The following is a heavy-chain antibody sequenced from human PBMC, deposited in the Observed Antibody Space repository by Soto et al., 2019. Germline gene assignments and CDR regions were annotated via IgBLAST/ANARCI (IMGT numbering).Heavy chain of an antibody. CDR1: GVAIIRPY. J-gene: IGHJ5*02. Sequence: ETEGHNGPFSGVAIIRPYWSWIRQPPGKGLEWIGYIYYSGSTNYNPSLKSRVTISVDTSKNQFSLKLSSVTAADTAVYYCARARRWFDPWGQGNLVNVSS. CDR2: IYYSGST. CDR3: ARARRWFDP. V-gene: IGHV4-59*11.